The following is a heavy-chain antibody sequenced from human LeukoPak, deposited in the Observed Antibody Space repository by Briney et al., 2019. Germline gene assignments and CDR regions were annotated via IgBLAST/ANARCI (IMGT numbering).Heavy chain of an antibody. J-gene: IGHJ6*02. CDR2: ISYDGSNK. D-gene: IGHD3-10*01. Sequence: GSLRLSCAASGFTFSSYAMHWVRQAPGKGLEWVAVISYDGSNKYYADSVKGRFTISRDNSKNTLYLQMNSLRAEDTAVYYRARDRDGSGSYSTIMDVWGQGTTVTVSS. CDR3: ARDRDGSGSYSTIMDV. V-gene: IGHV3-30*04. CDR1: GFTFSSYA.